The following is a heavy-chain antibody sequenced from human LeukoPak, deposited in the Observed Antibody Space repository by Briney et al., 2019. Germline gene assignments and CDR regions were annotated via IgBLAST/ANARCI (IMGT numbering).Heavy chain of an antibody. J-gene: IGHJ6*02. CDR3: ARAPTIVVVPAQWENYFYGMDV. V-gene: IGHV4-59*01. CDR1: GGSISSYY. D-gene: IGHD2-2*01. CDR2: TYYSGST. Sequence: SETLSLTCTVSGGSISSYYWSWIRQPPGKELEWIGYTYYSGSTNYNPSLKSRVTISVDTSKNQFSLKLSSVTAADTAVYYCARAPTIVVVPAQWENYFYGMDVWGQGTTVTVSS.